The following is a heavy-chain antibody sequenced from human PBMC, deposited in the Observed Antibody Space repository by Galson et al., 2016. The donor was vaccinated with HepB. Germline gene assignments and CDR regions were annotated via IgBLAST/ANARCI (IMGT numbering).Heavy chain of an antibody. CDR1: GFTFDDYA. Sequence: SLRLSCAASGFTFDDYAMHWVRQAPGKGLEWVSGISWNSGSIGYADSVKGRFTISRDNAKNSLYLQMNSLRAEDTALYYCAKDPGWDYGDYDYMDFWGQGTLVTVSS. V-gene: IGHV3-9*01. J-gene: IGHJ4*02. D-gene: IGHD4-17*01. CDR3: AKDPGWDYGDYDYMDF. CDR2: ISWNSGSI.